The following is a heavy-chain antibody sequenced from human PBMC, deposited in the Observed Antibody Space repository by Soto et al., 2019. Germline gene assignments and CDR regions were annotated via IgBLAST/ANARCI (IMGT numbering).Heavy chain of an antibody. CDR1: GFTFSSYA. V-gene: IGHV3-23*01. Sequence: GGSLRLSXAASGFTFSSYAMGWVRQAPGKGLEWVSAISGSGGSTYYADSVKGRFTISRDNSKNTLYLQMNSLRAEDTAVYYCAKFQMGGDSYYYYGLDVWGQGTTVTVSS. CDR3: AKFQMGGDSYYYYGLDV. J-gene: IGHJ6*02. D-gene: IGHD4-17*01. CDR2: ISGSGGST.